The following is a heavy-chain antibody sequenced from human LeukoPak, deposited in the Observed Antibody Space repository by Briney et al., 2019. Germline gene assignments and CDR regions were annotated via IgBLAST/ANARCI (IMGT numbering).Heavy chain of an antibody. CDR3: ASSVTATYYYYYGMDV. J-gene: IGHJ6*02. CDR2: IYYSGST. V-gene: IGHV4-39*01. D-gene: IGHD4-11*01. Sequence: IYYSGSTYYNPSLKRRVTISVDTSKNQFSLKLSSVTAADTAVYYCASSVTATYYYYYGMDVWGQGTTVTVSS.